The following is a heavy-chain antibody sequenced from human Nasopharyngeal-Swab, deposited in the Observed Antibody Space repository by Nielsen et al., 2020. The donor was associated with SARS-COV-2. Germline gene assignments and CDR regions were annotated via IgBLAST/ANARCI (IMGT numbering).Heavy chain of an antibody. Sequence: WIRQPPGKGLEWIVYIYYCGSTYYNPSLKRRVTISVDTSKNQFSLKQSFVTAADTAVYYCARYSLWLPVNWFDPWGQGTLVTVSS. CDR3: ARYSLWLPVNWFDP. D-gene: IGHD5-18*01. V-gene: IGHV4-30-4*01. CDR2: IYYCGST. J-gene: IGHJ5*02.